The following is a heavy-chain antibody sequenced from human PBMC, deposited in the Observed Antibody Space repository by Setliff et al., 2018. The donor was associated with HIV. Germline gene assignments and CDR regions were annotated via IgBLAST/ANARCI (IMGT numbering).Heavy chain of an antibody. V-gene: IGHV4-31*03. CDR1: GDSLISGGYY. Sequence: SETLSLTCSVSGDSLISGGYYWSWIRQHPGKGLEWIGYVYYTGKTYYNPSLESRISMSVDTSKNQFSLKLTSVTAADTAIYYCARDLTSNSNCFEPWGQGTQVTVSS. CDR3: ARDLTSNSNCFEP. D-gene: IGHD4-4*01. CDR2: VYYTGKT. J-gene: IGHJ5*02.